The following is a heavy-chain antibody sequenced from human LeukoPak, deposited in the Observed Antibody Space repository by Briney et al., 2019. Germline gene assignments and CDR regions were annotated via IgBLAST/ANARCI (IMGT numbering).Heavy chain of an antibody. CDR1: GYTFTSYA. Sequence: ASAKVSCKASGYTFTSYAMNWVRQAPGQGLEWMGWINTNTGNPTYAQGFTGRFVFSLDTSVSTAYLQISSLKAEDTAVYYCARDIIAVAGKVATDDYWGQGTLVTVSS. CDR3: ARDIIAVAGKVATDDY. V-gene: IGHV7-4-1*02. J-gene: IGHJ4*02. D-gene: IGHD6-19*01. CDR2: INTNTGNP.